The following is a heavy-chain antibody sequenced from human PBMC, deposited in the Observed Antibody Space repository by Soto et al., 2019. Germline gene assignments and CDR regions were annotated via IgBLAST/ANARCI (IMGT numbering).Heavy chain of an antibody. V-gene: IGHV3-23*01. D-gene: IGHD6-6*01. CDR2: ISGSGGST. CDR1: GFTFSSYA. CDR3: AKSGAARSGMDV. J-gene: IGHJ6*02. Sequence: GGSLRLSCAASGFTFSSYAMSWVRQAPGKGLEWVSAISGSGGSTYYADSVKGRLTISRDNSKNTLYLQMNSLRAEDTAVYYCAKSGAARSGMDVWGQGTTVTVSS.